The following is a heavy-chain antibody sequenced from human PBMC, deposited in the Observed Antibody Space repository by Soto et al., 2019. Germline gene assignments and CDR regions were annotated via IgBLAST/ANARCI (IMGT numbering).Heavy chain of an antibody. V-gene: IGHV3-23*01. CDR1: GFILESDV. Sequence: EEQLLESGGALIQPGGSLRLSCAASGFILESDVMHWVRQVPGRGLEWVSSITLSGATTFYADYVRGRFTISRDTSKNTLYLQMNSLRAEDTDISYCAKGRGGFAPWGQGTMVTVS. CDR2: ITLSGATT. J-gene: IGHJ5*02. D-gene: IGHD3-10*01. CDR3: AKGRGGFAP.